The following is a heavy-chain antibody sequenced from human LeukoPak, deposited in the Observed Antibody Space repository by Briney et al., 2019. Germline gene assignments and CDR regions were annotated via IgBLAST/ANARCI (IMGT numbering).Heavy chain of an antibody. CDR3: ARDLDYGDPMGTYYFDY. V-gene: IGHV3-7*01. J-gene: IGHJ4*02. CDR2: IKQDGSEK. CDR1: GFTFSSYW. Sequence: GGSLRLSCAASGFTFSSYWMSWVRQAPGKGLEWVAHIKQDGSEKYYVDSVKGRFTISRDNAKNSLYLQMNSLRAEDTAVYYCARDLDYGDPMGTYYFDYWGQGTLVTVSS. D-gene: IGHD4-17*01.